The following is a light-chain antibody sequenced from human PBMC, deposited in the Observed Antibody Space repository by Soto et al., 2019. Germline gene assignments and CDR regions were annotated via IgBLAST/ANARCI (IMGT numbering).Light chain of an antibody. J-gene: IGKJ2*01. CDR3: QQSYRTPHT. V-gene: IGKV1-9*01. CDR2: GAS. Sequence: DIQLTQSPSFLSASVGDRVTITCRASHDISSYLAWYQQTPGKAPKLLIYGASTLQSGVPSRFSGSGSGTNFTLTISSLQPEDFATYYCQQSYRTPHTFGQGTKLETK. CDR1: HDISSY.